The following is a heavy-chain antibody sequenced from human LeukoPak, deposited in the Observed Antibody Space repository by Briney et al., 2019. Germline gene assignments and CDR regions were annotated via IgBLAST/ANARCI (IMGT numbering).Heavy chain of an antibody. CDR3: AREEWFDP. CDR2: IDYSGSS. Sequence: SETLSLTCTVSGGSISSGGYYWSWIRQHPGKGLEWFGYIDYSGSSSYNPSLKSRATISVDTSKNQFSLKLSSVTATDTAVYYCAREEWFDPWGQGTPVTVSS. J-gene: IGHJ5*02. V-gene: IGHV4-30-4*08. CDR1: GGSISSGGYY.